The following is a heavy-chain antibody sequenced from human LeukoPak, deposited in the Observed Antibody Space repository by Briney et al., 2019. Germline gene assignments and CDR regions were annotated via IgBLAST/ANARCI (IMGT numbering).Heavy chain of an antibody. Sequence: GGSLRLSCAASGFTFSNYAMHWVRQAPGKGPEYVAAITNDGRSTYYADSAKGRFTISRDSSRNTLFLQMGSLRAEDMGVYYCARDRGPYCGGDCFNYYFDYWGQGTMVTVSS. CDR2: ITNDGRST. CDR3: ARDRGPYCGGDCFNYYFDY. V-gene: IGHV3-64*02. CDR1: GFTFSNYA. D-gene: IGHD2-21*02. J-gene: IGHJ4*03.